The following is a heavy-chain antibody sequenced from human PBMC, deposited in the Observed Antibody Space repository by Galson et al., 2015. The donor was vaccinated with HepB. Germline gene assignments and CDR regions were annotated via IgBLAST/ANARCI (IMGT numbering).Heavy chain of an antibody. J-gene: IGHJ4*02. Sequence: SLRLSCAASGFTFSSYAMSWVRQAPGKGLEWVSAISGSGGSTYYADSVKGRFTISRDNSKNTLYLQMNSLRAEDTAVYYCAKDHNSGYDTTYDYWGQGTLVTVSS. CDR1: GFTFSSYA. CDR3: AKDHNSGYDTTYDY. V-gene: IGHV3-23*01. CDR2: ISGSGGST. D-gene: IGHD5-12*01.